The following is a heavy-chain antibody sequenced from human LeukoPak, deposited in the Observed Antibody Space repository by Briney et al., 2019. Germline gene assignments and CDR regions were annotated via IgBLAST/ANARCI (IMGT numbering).Heavy chain of an antibody. CDR2: IHHHGSTT. J-gene: IGHJ1*01. CDR3: ARGSEDISGYYPQY. Sequence: PSETLSLTCAVYGGSFSGYYWSWIRQSPGKGLEWIGEIHHHGSTTTYDPSLKSRVIISVDTSKNQFSLKLSSVTAADTAVYYCARGSEDISGYYPQYWGQGTLVTVSS. V-gene: IGHV4-34*01. CDR1: GGSFSGYY. D-gene: IGHD3-22*01.